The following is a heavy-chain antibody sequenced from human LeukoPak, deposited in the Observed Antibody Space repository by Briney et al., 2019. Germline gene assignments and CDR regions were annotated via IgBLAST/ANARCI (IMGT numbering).Heavy chain of an antibody. CDR2: TSGSGDST. J-gene: IGHJ4*02. CDR3: AKDPPWDCSGTSCYDD. CDR1: GFTFSNYA. V-gene: IGHV3-23*01. Sequence: GGSLRLSCAVSGFTFSNYAMSWVRQAPGKGLEWVSATSGSGDSTYYADSVKGRFTISRGNSKNTLYLQMNSLRAEDAAVYYCAKDPPWDCSGTSCYDDWGQGTLVTVSS. D-gene: IGHD2-2*01.